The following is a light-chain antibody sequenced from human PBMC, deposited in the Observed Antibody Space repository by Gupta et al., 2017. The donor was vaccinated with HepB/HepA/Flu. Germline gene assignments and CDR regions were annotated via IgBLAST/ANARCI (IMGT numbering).Light chain of an antibody. CDR2: LAS. V-gene: IGKV4-1*01. Sequence: DIVMTQSPDSLDVSLGERATINCKSSQSVLYSSNNKNYLDWYQQKPGQPPKLLIYLASTREYGVPDRFSGRGSGTDFTLTISRRQAEYVAVYYCQQYYSTPIPFGGGTKVEIK. CDR3: QQYYSTPIP. CDR1: QSVLYSSNNKNY. J-gene: IGKJ4*01.